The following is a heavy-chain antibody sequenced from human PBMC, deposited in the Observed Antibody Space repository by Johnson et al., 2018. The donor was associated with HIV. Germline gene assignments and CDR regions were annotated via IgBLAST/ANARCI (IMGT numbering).Heavy chain of an antibody. CDR1: GFSFDHYG. J-gene: IGHJ3*02. CDR2: INGAGGST. CDR3: ARVGWATCDAFDI. D-gene: IGHD5-12*01. Sequence: VQLVESGGGVVQPERSLRLSCVASGFSFDHYGMSWVRQAQGKGLEWVSGINGAGGSTGYADSVKGRFTTSRDNAKDSIDLQMNSLRAEDTALYYCARVGWATCDAFDIWGQGTMVTVSS. V-gene: IGHV3-20*04.